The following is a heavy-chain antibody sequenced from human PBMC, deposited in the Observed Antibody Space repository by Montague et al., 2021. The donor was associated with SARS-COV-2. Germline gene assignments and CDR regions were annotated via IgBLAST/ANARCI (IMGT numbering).Heavy chain of an antibody. CDR2: IFYSGTT. J-gene: IGHJ4*02. D-gene: IGHD3-16*02. V-gene: IGHV4-39*01. Sequence: TLSLTCTVSGASISSSENSWGWIRQSPGKGLEWFGSIFYSGTTYFNPSLRSRIAISVDTSKNQFSLKVTSVTAAGTAVYYCARHVTFGGVVVALDYWGQGHLVSVSS. CDR3: ARHVTFGGVVVALDY. CDR1: GASISSSENS.